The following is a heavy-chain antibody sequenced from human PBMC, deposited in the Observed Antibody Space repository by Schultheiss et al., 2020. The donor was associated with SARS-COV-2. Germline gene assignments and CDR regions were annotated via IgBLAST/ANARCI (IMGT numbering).Heavy chain of an antibody. V-gene: IGHV3-30*06. CDR3: ARADGDYLLDY. CDR1: GFTFSSYG. Sequence: GGSLRLSCAASGFTFSSYGMHWVRQAPGKGLEWVAVISYDGSNKYYADSVKGRFTISRDNSKNTLYLQMNSLRAEDTAVYYCARADGDYLLDYWGQGTLVTVSS. J-gene: IGHJ4*02. D-gene: IGHD4-17*01. CDR2: ISYDGSNK.